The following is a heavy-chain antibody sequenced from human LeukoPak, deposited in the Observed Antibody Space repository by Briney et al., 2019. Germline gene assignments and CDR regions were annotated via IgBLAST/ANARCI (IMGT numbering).Heavy chain of an antibody. CDR2: IKQDGGEQ. J-gene: IGHJ4*02. D-gene: IGHD3-3*01. Sequence: GGSLRLSCAASGFTFSSYWMSWVRQAPGKGLEWVANIKQDGGEQSYVDSVKGRFTISRNNAKHSLFLQMNRLRAEDAAVYYCASVWWSGYFRFDYWGQGTLVTVYS. CDR3: ASVWWSGYFRFDY. CDR1: GFTFSSYW. V-gene: IGHV3-7*01.